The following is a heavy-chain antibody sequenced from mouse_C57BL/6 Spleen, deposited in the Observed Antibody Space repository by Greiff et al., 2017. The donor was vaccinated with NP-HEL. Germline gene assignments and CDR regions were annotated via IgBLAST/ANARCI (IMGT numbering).Heavy chain of an antibody. V-gene: IGHV1-55*01. Sequence: QVQLQQPGAELVKPGASVKMSCKASGYTFTSYWITWVKQRPGQGLEWIGDIYPGSGSTNYNAKFKSKATLTVDTSSSTAYMQLSSLTSGDSAVYYCARAGGGMDYWGQGTSVTVSS. CDR1: GYTFTSYW. CDR2: IYPGSGST. J-gene: IGHJ4*01. CDR3: ARAGGGMDY. D-gene: IGHD3-3*01.